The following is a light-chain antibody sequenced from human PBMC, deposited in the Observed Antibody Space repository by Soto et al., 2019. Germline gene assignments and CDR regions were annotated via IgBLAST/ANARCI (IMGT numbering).Light chain of an antibody. CDR1: SSDVGAYNY. J-gene: IGLJ2*01. CDR3: TLFTTSSTQL. CDR2: DVN. V-gene: IGLV2-14*03. Sequence: QSALTQPASVSGSPGQSITISCTGTSSDVGAYNYVSWYQHHPGKAPKLMIYDVNNRPSGVSNRFSGSKSGNTASLTISGLQAEDEADYYCTLFTTSSTQLFGGGTKLSVL.